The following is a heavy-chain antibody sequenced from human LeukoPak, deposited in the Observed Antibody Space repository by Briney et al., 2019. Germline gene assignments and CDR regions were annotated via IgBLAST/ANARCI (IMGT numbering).Heavy chain of an antibody. D-gene: IGHD3-16*02. V-gene: IGHV4-59*01. J-gene: IGHJ5*01. Sequence: SETLSLPCSVSGDSIGSYYWTWIRQSPGKGLEWIGYIYYGGSTNYIPSLQSRVSISVDTSNNQFSLQPRSVTAPDTAIYYCARGRARDGSYPWLDSWGQGTLVTVSS. CDR2: IYYGGST. CDR1: GDSIGSYY. CDR3: ARGRARDGSYPWLDS.